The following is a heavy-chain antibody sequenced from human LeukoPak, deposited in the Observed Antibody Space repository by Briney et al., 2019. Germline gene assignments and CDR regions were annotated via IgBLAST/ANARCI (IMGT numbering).Heavy chain of an antibody. D-gene: IGHD3-10*01. J-gene: IGHJ6*03. Sequence: TGGSLRLPCAASGFTFSSYEMNWVRQAPGKGLEWVSYISSSGSTIYYADSVKGRFTISRDNAKNSLYLQMNSLRAEDTAVYYCARVAIYGRGPYYYYMDVWGKGTTVTVSS. CDR3: ARVAIYGRGPYYYYMDV. CDR1: GFTFSSYE. CDR2: ISSSGSTI. V-gene: IGHV3-48*03.